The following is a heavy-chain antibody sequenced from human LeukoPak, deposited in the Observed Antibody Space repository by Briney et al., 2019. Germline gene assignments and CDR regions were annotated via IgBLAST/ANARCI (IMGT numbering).Heavy chain of an antibody. D-gene: IGHD3-3*01. CDR3: ARGRDFWSGYPYFDY. CDR1: GFTFSSYS. Sequence: GGSLRLSCAAPGFTFSSYSMNWVRQAPGKGLEWVSYISSSSSTIYYADSVKGRFTISRDNAKNSLYLQMNSLRAEDTAVYYCARGRDFWSGYPYFDYWGQGTLVTVSS. V-gene: IGHV3-48*01. J-gene: IGHJ4*02. CDR2: ISSSSSTI.